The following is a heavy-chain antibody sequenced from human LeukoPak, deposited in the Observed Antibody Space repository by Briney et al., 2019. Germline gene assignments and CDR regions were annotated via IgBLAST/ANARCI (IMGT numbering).Heavy chain of an antibody. V-gene: IGHV4-38-2*02. CDR1: GYSISSGYC. CDR2: IYHSGST. CDR3: ASSGYYYYKGGFDY. D-gene: IGHD3-22*01. J-gene: IGHJ4*02. Sequence: SETLSLTCTVSGYSISSGYCWGWIRQPPGKGLEWIGSIYHSGSTYYNPSLKSRVTISVDTSKNQFSLKLSSVTAADTAVYYCASSGYYYYKGGFDYWGQGTLVTVSS.